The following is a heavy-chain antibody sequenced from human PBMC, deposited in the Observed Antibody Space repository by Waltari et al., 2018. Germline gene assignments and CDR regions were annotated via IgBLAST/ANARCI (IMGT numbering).Heavy chain of an antibody. CDR2: IYYSGSN. CDR1: VGSISSGDYY. J-gene: IGHJ4*02. V-gene: IGHV4-30-4*08. Sequence: QVQLQESGPGLVKPSQTLSLTCTVSVGSISSGDYYWSWIRQPPGKGLEWIGSIYYSGSNYYSPSLKSRVTISVDTAKNQFSLKLSSVTAADTAVYYCATGSGSYGGYYFDYWGQGTLVTVSS. D-gene: IGHD1-26*01. CDR3: ATGSGSYGGYYFDY.